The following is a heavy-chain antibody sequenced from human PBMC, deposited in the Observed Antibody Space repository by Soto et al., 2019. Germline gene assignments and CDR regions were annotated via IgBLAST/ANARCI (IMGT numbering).Heavy chain of an antibody. CDR3: AINNEGVFDY. CDR1: GFTFHNYA. D-gene: IGHD3-16*01. V-gene: IGHV3-9*01. CDR2: ISWNSGNI. J-gene: IGHJ4*02. Sequence: GGSLRLSCAASGFTFHNYAMHWVRQAPGKGLEWVSGISWNSGNIGYADSVKGRFTISRDNAKNSLYLQMNSLRAEDTALYYCAINNEGVFDYWGQGTLVTVSS.